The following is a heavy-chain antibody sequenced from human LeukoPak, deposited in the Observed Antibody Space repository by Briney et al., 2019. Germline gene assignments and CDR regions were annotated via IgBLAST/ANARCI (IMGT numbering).Heavy chain of an antibody. Sequence: SETLSLTCTVSGGSISSYYWSWIRQPPGKGLEWIGYIYYSGSTNYNPSLKSRVTISVDTSKNQFSLKLSSVTAADTAVYYCARDIKNSLGAFDYWGQRTLVTVSS. CDR3: ARDIKNSLGAFDY. D-gene: IGHD5-18*01. V-gene: IGHV4-59*01. CDR1: GGSISSYY. CDR2: IYYSGST. J-gene: IGHJ4*02.